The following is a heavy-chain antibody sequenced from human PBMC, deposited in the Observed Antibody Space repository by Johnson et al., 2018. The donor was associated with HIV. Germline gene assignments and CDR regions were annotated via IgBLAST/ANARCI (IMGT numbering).Heavy chain of an antibody. CDR3: VRDDYAFHI. CDR2: IKGDGTST. Sequence: VQLVESGGDLVQPGGSLGLSCAASGFTFSSYAMSWVRQAPGQGLVWVSRIKGDGTSTTYAASVRGRFTISRDNAHNTLYLEMKSLRADDTAVYYCVRDDYAFHIWGQGTMVTVSS. V-gene: IGHV3-74*01. J-gene: IGHJ3*02. D-gene: IGHD2-21*02. CDR1: GFTFSSYA.